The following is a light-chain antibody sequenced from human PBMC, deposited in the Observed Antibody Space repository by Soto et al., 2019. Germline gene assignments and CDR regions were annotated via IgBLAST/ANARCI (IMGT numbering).Light chain of an antibody. CDR1: QSVSNNY. CDR2: GAS. J-gene: IGKJ1*01. CDR3: QQYGSSGT. V-gene: IGKV3-20*01. Sequence: EIVLTQSPGTLSLSPGERATLSCRASQSVSNNYLAWYQQKPGQAPXLLIYGASNRATGIPDRFSGSGSGTDFTLTISRLEPEDFAVDYCQQYGSSGTFGQGTKVDIK.